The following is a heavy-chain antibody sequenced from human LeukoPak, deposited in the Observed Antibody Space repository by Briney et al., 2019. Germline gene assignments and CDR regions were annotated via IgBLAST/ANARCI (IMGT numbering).Heavy chain of an antibody. Sequence: SETLSLTCTVSGGSISSYYWSWIRQPPGKGLEWSGYIYDSGSTNYNPSLKSPVTISVDTSQNQFSLNLHSVTAADTAVYYCARDGIAAAGDNPLNYYYGMDVWGKGTTVTVSS. CDR2: IYDSGST. V-gene: IGHV4-59*01. CDR3: ARDGIAAAGDNPLNYYYGMDV. D-gene: IGHD6-13*01. J-gene: IGHJ6*04. CDR1: GGSISSYY.